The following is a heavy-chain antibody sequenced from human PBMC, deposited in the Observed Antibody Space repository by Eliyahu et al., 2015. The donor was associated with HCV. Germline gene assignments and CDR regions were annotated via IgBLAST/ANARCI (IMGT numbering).Heavy chain of an antibody. J-gene: IGHJ4*02. CDR2: IKSKTDGGTT. D-gene: IGHD3-3*01. CDR1: GFTFSXAW. V-gene: IGHV3-15*01. Sequence: EVQLVESGGGLVKPGGSLRLSCAASGFTFSXAWMXXVRQAPGKGLEWVGRIKSKTDGGTTDYAAPVKGRFTISRDDSKNTLYLQMNSLKTEDTAVYYCTTARPWLRFWHDLYYFDYWGQGTLVTVSS. CDR3: TTARPWLRFWHDLYYFDY.